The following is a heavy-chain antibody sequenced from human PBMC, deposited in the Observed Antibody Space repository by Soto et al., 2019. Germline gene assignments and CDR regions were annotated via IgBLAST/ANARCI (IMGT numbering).Heavy chain of an antibody. CDR3: ARANWYSGY. V-gene: IGHV4-59*11. J-gene: IGHJ4*01. Sequence: QVHLQESGPGLVKPSETLSLTCTVSGGSINNHYWSWIRQPPEKGLEWIGYIYYTGSTNYNPSLKSRVTKSVETSKNQFSLNLSSLSAADTVIYYCARANWYSGYWCHRTLGTVSS. CDR1: GGSINNHY. D-gene: IGHD1-7*01. CDR2: IYYTGST.